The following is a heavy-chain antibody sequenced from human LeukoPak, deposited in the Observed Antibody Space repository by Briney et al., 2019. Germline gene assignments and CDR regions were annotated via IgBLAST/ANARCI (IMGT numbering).Heavy chain of an antibody. CDR2: SRNKADSYTA. V-gene: IGHV3-72*01. CDR1: GFTFSYSF. Sequence: GVSLRLSCAASGFTFSYSFMSWVRQSPGKPLEWVGRSRNKADSYTAEYAASVNGRFTISSDESQNSLNLQINSLEPEDAAVYYWATSSWYRLDYWGQGSLVTVSS. CDR3: ATSSWYRLDY. J-gene: IGHJ4*02. D-gene: IGHD6-13*01.